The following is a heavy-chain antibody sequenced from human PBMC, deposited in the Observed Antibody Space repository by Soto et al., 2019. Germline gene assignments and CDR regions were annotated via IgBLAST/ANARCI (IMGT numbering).Heavy chain of an antibody. J-gene: IGHJ4*02. CDR3: ARGMTPPGAPAWYYFDS. Sequence: SETLSLTCSVSGAAITGSSYWSWIRQPAGKGLEWIGRFSLSGTTNYNPSLRSRVTMSADVSKNQFSLRLTSVTAADTALYYCARGMTPPGAPAWYYFDSWGQGTLVTVSS. V-gene: IGHV4-4*07. CDR1: GAAITGSSY. D-gene: IGHD2-8*02. CDR2: FSLSGTT.